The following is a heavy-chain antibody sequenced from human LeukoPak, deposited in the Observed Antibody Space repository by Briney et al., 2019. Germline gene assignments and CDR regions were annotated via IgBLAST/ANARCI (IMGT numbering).Heavy chain of an antibody. V-gene: IGHV1-18*01. J-gene: IGHJ5*02. CDR2: IGAYNGNT. D-gene: IGHD6-19*01. CDR3: ARDGKWLAEGWFDP. Sequence: ASVKVSCKASGYTFTSYGISWARQAPGQGLEWMGWIGAYNGNTNYAQKLQGRVTMTTDTSTSTAYMELRSLRSDDTAVYYCARDGKWLAEGWFDPWGQGTLVTVSS. CDR1: GYTFTSYG.